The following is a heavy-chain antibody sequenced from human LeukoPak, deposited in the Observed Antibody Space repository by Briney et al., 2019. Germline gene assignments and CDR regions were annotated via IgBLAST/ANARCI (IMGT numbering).Heavy chain of an antibody. CDR2: IIPIFSTA. J-gene: IGHJ6*02. CDR3: ARVDIVVVPAAMQYYYYGMDV. V-gene: IGHV1-69*13. D-gene: IGHD2-2*03. CDR1: GGTFSSYA. Sequence: SVKVSCKASGGTFSSYAISWVRQAPGQGLEWVGGIIPIFSTANYAQKFQGRVTITADESTSTAYMELSSLRSEDTAVYYCARVDIVVVPAAMQYYYYGMDVWGQGTTVTVSS.